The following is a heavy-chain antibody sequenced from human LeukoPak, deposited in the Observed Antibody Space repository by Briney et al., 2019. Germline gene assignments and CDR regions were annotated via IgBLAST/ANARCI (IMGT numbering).Heavy chain of an antibody. D-gene: IGHD3-3*01. Sequence: GASVKVSCKASGYTFTSYDINWVRQATGQGLEWMGWMNPNSGNTGYAQKFQGRVTMTRNTSISTAYMELSSLRSEDTAVYYCAREVPNYDFWSGYHYYFDYWGQGTLVTVSS. CDR3: AREVPNYDFWSGYHYYFDY. CDR2: MNPNSGNT. CDR1: GYTFTSYD. J-gene: IGHJ4*02. V-gene: IGHV1-8*01.